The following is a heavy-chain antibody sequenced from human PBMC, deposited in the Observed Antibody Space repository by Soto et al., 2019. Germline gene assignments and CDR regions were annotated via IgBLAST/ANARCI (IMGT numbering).Heavy chain of an antibody. CDR1: GGSISSSSYY. V-gene: IGHV4-39*01. J-gene: IGHJ5*02. Sequence: SETLSLTCTVSGGSISSSSYYWGWIRQPPGKGLEWIGSIYYSGSTYYNPSLKSRVTISVDTSKNQFSLKLSSVTAADTAVYHCARRITIFGVVTNNWFDPWGQGTLVTVSS. CDR3: ARRITIFGVVTNNWFDP. CDR2: IYYSGST. D-gene: IGHD3-3*01.